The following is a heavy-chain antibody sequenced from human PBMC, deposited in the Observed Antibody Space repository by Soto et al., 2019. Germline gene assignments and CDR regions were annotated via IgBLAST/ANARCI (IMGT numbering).Heavy chain of an antibody. CDR2: IDPRDSYV. Sequence: PGESLKSSFPGFWFPLSTFLVRGGRPMPGKGLGWLGGIDPRDSYVTYSPSFEGHVTISADKSSSTAYLQWGSLKASDTAMYYGARIYCTTTTCDSWFDPWGEGTLVTVSS. CDR1: WFPLSTFL. CDR3: ARIYCTTTTCDSWFDP. J-gene: IGHJ5*02. D-gene: IGHD2-2*01. V-gene: IGHV5-10-1*01.